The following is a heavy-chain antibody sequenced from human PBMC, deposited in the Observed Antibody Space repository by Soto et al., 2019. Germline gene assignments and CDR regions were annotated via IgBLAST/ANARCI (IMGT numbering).Heavy chain of an antibody. J-gene: IGHJ4*02. D-gene: IGHD1-26*01. V-gene: IGHV1-46*01. CDR2: INPRGGST. Sequence: ASVNVSCKASGYMFTNYYMHWLRQAPGQGPELMGIINPRGGSTSYAQKFQGRVTMTRAXXXXXVXMXLXXXXSEXTAVYYCARADSGSYCCSGHWGQGTLVTVSS. CDR1: GYMFTNYY. CDR3: ARADSGSYCCSGH.